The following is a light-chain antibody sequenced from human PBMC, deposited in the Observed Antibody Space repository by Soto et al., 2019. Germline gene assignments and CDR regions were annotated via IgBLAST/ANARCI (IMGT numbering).Light chain of an antibody. Sequence: EIVLTQSPGTLSLSSGERATLSCRASQSVRSNYLAWYQQKPGQAPRLLIYGASSRATGIPDRFGGSGSGTDFTLTIMRLEPEDFAVYYCQQYASSPLTFGGGTKVEIK. V-gene: IGKV3-20*01. CDR2: GAS. J-gene: IGKJ4*01. CDR1: QSVRSNY. CDR3: QQYASSPLT.